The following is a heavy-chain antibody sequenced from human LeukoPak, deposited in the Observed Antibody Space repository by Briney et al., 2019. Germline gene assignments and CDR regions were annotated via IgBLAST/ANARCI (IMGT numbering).Heavy chain of an antibody. CDR1: GGSFSGYY. Sequence: SETLSLTCAVYGGSFSGYYWSWIRQPPGKGLEWIGEINHSGSTYYNPSLKSRVTISVDTSKNQFSLKLSSVTAADTAVYYCARDGVGTSWSKPKNVFDYWGQGTLVTVSS. J-gene: IGHJ4*02. V-gene: IGHV4-34*01. CDR3: ARDGVGTSWSKPKNVFDY. D-gene: IGHD2-2*01. CDR2: INHSGST.